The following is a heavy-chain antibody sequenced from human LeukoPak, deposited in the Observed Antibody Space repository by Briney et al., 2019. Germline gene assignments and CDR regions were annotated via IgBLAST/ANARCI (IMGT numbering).Heavy chain of an antibody. CDR1: GFTFSDYW. Sequence: GGSLRLSCAASGFTFSDYWMTWVRQAPGKGPEWVANIKQDGSEKLYLDSVKGRFTISRDNAKNSLYLQMNSLRAEDTAMYYCARDGWFGDNNWFDPWGQGTLVTVSS. CDR3: ARDGWFGDNNWFDP. J-gene: IGHJ5*02. CDR2: IKQDGSEK. V-gene: IGHV3-7*01. D-gene: IGHD3-10*01.